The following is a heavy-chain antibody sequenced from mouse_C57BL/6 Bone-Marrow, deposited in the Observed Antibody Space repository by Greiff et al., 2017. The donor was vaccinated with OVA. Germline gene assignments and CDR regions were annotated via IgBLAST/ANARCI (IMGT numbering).Heavy chain of an antibody. CDR3: DTPLDDY. CDR1: GYTFTDYY. V-gene: IGHV1-26*01. Sequence: VQLQQSGPELVKPGASVKISCKASGYTFTDYYMNWVKQSHGKSLEWIGDINPNNGGTSYNQKFKGKATLTVDKSSSTAYMELRSLTSGDSAVYYCDTPLDDYWGQGTTLTVSS. J-gene: IGHJ2*01. D-gene: IGHD1-2*01. CDR2: INPNNGGT.